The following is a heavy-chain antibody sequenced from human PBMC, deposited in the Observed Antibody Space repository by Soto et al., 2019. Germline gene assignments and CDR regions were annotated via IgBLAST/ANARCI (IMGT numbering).Heavy chain of an antibody. CDR2: IYYSGST. V-gene: IGHV4-31*03. J-gene: IGHJ4*02. Sequence: QVQLQESGPGLVKPSQTLSLTCTVSGGSISSGGYYWSWIRQHPGKGLEWIGYIYYSGSTYYNPSLERRVTISVDTSKNQFSLKLSSVTAADTAVYYCARGRMYSNYPYYFDYWGQGTLVTVSS. CDR3: ARGRMYSNYPYYFDY. D-gene: IGHD4-4*01. CDR1: GGSISSGGYY.